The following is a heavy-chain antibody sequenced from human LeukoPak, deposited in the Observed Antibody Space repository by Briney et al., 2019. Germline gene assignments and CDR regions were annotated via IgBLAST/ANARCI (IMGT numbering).Heavy chain of an antibody. Sequence: GGSLRLSCAASGFTFSSYGMHWVRQAPGKGLEWVAFIRYDGSNKYYADSVKGRFTISRDNSKNTLYLQMNSLRAEDTAVYYCARDWLPRPYSSSWYLDYWGQGTLVTVSS. CDR2: IRYDGSNK. J-gene: IGHJ4*02. D-gene: IGHD6-13*01. V-gene: IGHV3-30*02. CDR1: GFTFSSYG. CDR3: ARDWLPRPYSSSWYLDY.